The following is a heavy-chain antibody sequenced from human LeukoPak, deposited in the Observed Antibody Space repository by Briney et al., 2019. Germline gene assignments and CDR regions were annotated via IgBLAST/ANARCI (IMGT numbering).Heavy chain of an antibody. CDR2: IIPIFGTA. CDR1: GGTFSSYA. J-gene: IGHJ6*04. V-gene: IGHV1-69*01. CDR3: ARNAVPDRPFSGMDV. D-gene: IGHD2-2*01. Sequence: SVKVSCKASGGTFSSYAISWVRQAPGQGLEWMGGIIPIFGTANYAQKFQGRVTITADESTSTAYMELSSLRSEDTAVYFCARNAVPDRPFSGMDVWGKGTTVTVSS.